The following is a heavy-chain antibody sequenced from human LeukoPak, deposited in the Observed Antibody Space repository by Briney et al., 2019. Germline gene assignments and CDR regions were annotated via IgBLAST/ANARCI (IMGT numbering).Heavy chain of an antibody. CDR2: IRSKENSFAT. Sequence: PGGSLKLSCAASGFIFSDFAIHWVRQASGKGLEWVGRIRSKENSFATAYGASVQGRFTISRDDSKNTAYLQMNSLKIEDTALYYCTRHELGEPGDYWGQGTLVTVSS. V-gene: IGHV3-73*01. CDR3: TRHELGEPGDY. CDR1: GFIFSDFA. J-gene: IGHJ4*02. D-gene: IGHD3-16*01.